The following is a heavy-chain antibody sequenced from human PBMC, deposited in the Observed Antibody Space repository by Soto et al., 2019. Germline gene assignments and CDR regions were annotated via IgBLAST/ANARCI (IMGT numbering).Heavy chain of an antibody. CDR3: AGGGEDGWNHFDY. D-gene: IGHD3-16*01. Sequence: ASVKVSCKASGYTFTGYYMHWVRQAPGQGLEWMGWINPNSGGTNYAQKFQGWVTMTRDTSISTAYMELSRLRSDDTAGYYCAGGGEDGWNHFDYWGQGTLVTVSS. CDR2: INPNSGGT. J-gene: IGHJ4*02. CDR1: GYTFTGYY. V-gene: IGHV1-2*04.